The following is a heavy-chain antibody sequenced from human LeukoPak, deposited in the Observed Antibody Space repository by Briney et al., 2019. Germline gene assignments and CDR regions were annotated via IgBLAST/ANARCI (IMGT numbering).Heavy chain of an antibody. V-gene: IGHV1-18*01. CDR2: ISAYNGNT. CDR1: GYTFTSYG. Sequence: ASVKVSCKASGYTFTSYGISWVRQAPGHGLEWMGWISAYNGNTNYAQKLQGRVTMTTDTSTSTAYMELRSLRSDDTAVYYCARDPYCSSTSCYGWFDPWGQGTLVTVSS. CDR3: ARDPYCSSTSCYGWFDP. J-gene: IGHJ5*02. D-gene: IGHD2-2*01.